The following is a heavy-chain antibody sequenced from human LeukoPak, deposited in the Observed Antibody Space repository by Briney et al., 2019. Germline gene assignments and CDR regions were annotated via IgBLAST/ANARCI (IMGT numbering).Heavy chain of an antibody. CDR3: ALIPDIVVVPAAKGLDY. CDR2: IGRSGGGT. J-gene: IGHJ4*02. CDR1: GFTFSSYA. V-gene: IGHV3-23*01. Sequence: GGSLRLSCAASGFTFSSYAMSWVRQAPGKGLEWVSVIGRSGGGTYYADSVKGRFTIFRDNAKNSLYLQMNSLRAEDTAVYYCALIPDIVVVPAAKGLDYWGQGTLVTVSS. D-gene: IGHD2-2*01.